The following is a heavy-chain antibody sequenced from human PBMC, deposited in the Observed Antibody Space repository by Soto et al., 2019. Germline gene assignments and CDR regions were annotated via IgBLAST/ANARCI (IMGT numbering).Heavy chain of an antibody. J-gene: IGHJ4*02. CDR2: ISAYNGNT. D-gene: IGHD3-22*01. CDR3: ARDYYDSSGYYWLY. CDR1: GYTFTSYA. Sequence: SVKLSCKARGYTFTSYAISWVRQAPGQGLEWMGWISAYNGNTNYAQKLQGRVAMTTETSTSTAYMELRSLRSDDTAVYYCARDYYDSSGYYWLYWGQGTLVTVSS. V-gene: IGHV1-18*01.